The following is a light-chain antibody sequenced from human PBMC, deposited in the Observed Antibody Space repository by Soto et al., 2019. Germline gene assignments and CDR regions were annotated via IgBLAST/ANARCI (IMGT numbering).Light chain of an antibody. J-gene: IGKJ1*01. Sequence: IVMTQSPATLSVSPGERATLSWRASQSVGSNLAWYKQKPGQAPRLRIYAASSRATGGPDRFSGGGSGTDFTLTISSLEPEDFAVYYCQQRSNWWTFGQGTKVDIK. V-gene: IGKV3-11*01. CDR1: QSVGSN. CDR2: AAS. CDR3: QQRSNWWT.